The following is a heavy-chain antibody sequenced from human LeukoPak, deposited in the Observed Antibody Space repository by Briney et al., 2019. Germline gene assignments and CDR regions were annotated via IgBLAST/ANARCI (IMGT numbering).Heavy chain of an antibody. Sequence: SETLSLTCTVSGGSISSYYWSWIRQPAGKGLEWIGRMYSSGSTNYNPSPKSRVSMSVDTSKNQFSVKLTSVTAADTAVYYCARGGKATVVTMWGQGILVTVSS. CDR2: MYSSGST. J-gene: IGHJ4*02. D-gene: IGHD4-23*01. V-gene: IGHV4-4*07. CDR1: GGSISSYY. CDR3: ARGGKATVVTM.